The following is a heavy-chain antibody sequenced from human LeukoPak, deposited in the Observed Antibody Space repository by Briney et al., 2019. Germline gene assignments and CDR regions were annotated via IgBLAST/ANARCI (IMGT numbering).Heavy chain of an antibody. CDR2: ISSSSGYI. Sequence: GGSLRLSCAASGFTFSTYSMNWVRQAPGKGLEWVSSISSSSGYIHYADSVKGRFTISRDNAKNSLYLQMNSLTATDTAVYYCARGKAGYSYFDYWGQGTLVTVSS. J-gene: IGHJ4*02. D-gene: IGHD5-18*01. CDR1: GFTFSTYS. V-gene: IGHV3-21*01. CDR3: ARGKAGYSYFDY.